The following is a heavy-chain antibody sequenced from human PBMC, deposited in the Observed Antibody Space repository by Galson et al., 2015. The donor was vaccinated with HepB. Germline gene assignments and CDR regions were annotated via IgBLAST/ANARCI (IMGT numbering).Heavy chain of an antibody. V-gene: IGHV3-23*01. CDR2: ISGSGPST. Sequence: LRLSCAASGFTFSSYAMSWVRQAPGKGLEWVSAISGSGPSTYYADSVKGRFTISRDISKNTLYLQMNTLRAEDTAVYYCARVDGGYCRSTSCRLYYYYYYGMDVWGQGTTVTVSS. J-gene: IGHJ6*02. CDR1: GFTFSSYA. CDR3: ARVDGGYCRSTSCRLYYYYYYGMDV. D-gene: IGHD2-2*01.